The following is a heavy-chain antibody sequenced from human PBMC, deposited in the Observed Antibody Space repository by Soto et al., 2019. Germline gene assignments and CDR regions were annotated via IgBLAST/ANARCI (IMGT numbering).Heavy chain of an antibody. V-gene: IGHV3-21*01. CDR2: ISSSSSHI. D-gene: IGHD2-2*01. CDR1: GFTFSSYS. CDR3: ARDFAPSIVVVPAAYDY. J-gene: IGHJ4*02. Sequence: PGGSLRLSCAASGFTFSSYSMNWVRQAPGKGLEWVSSISSSSSHIYYADSVKGRFTISRDNAKNSLYLQMNSLRAEDTAVYYCARDFAPSIVVVPAAYDYWGQGTLVTVSS.